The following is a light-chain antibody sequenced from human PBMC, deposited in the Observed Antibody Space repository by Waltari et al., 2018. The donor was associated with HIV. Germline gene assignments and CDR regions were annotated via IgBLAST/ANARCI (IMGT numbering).Light chain of an antibody. V-gene: IGKV1-5*03. CDR1: QSVSSS. CDR2: KAS. Sequence: DIQMTQSPPTLSASVGDRVPLTCRASQSVSSSLAWYQQKPGKAPNLLIFKASSLQNGVPPRFSGSGSGTDFTLTISGLQPDDFATYYCQQYLTFSRTFGQGTQV. CDR3: QQYLTFSRT. J-gene: IGKJ1*01.